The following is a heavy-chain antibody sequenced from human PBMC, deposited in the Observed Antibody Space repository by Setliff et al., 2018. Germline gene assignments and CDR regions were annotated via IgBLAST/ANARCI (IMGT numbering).Heavy chain of an antibody. Sequence: SETLSLTCTVSGGSISSGNYYWSWIRQPAGKAPEWIGHIFSKGSTNNNPSLKSRVTISIDTSKNQVSLKLTSVTVADTAVYYCARDYWGSLDYWGQGILVTVSS. CDR2: IFSKGST. CDR1: GGSISSGNYY. V-gene: IGHV4-61*09. CDR3: ARDYWGSLDY. D-gene: IGHD7-27*01. J-gene: IGHJ4*02.